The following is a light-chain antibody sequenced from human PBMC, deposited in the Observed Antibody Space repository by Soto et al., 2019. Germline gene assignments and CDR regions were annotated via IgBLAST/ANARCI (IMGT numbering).Light chain of an antibody. CDR3: QQYNSWPPIT. CDR1: ESVSSN. V-gene: IGKV3-15*01. Sequence: EVVMTHSPATLSFSPVERATLSCRASESVSSNLAWYQQRPGQAPRLVIYGASTRATGIPARFSGGGSGTEFTLTISSLQSEHFAVYYCQQYNSWPPITFGQGTRLEIK. J-gene: IGKJ5*01. CDR2: GAS.